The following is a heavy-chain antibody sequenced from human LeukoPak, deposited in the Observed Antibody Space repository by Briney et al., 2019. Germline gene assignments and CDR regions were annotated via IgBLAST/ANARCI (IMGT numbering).Heavy chain of an antibody. V-gene: IGHV4-39*01. CDR2: IYYSGST. CDR3: ARLFPSYCSGGSCYSHDDY. J-gene: IGHJ4*02. D-gene: IGHD2-15*01. CDR1: GASISSSSYY. Sequence: SETLSLTCTVSGASISSSSYYWGWIRQPPGKGLEWIGSIYYSGSTYYNPSLKSRVTISVDTSKNQFSLKLSSVTAADTAVYYCARLFPSYCSGGSCYSHDDYWGQGTLVTVSS.